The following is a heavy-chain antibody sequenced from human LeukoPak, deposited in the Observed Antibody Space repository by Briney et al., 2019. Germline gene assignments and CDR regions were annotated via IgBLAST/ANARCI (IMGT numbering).Heavy chain of an antibody. CDR3: ARGSGYCSSTSCPLDV. D-gene: IGHD2-2*01. V-gene: IGHV3-48*01. CDR1: GFTFSSYS. Sequence: GGSLRLSCAASGFTFSSYSMNWVRQAPGKGLEWVSYISSSSSTIYYADSVKGRFTISRDNAKNSLYLQMNSLRAEDTAVYYCARGSGYCSSTSCPLDVWGKGATVTVSS. J-gene: IGHJ6*04. CDR2: ISSSSSTI.